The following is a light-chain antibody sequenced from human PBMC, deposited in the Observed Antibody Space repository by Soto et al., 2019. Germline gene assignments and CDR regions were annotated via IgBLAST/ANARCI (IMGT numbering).Light chain of an antibody. CDR1: KGLSSS. CDR2: KAS. J-gene: IGKJ2*03. Sequence: DIQRPHSPSTLSASLGARFPFTCRPSKGLSSSLAWYQQKPGKPPKLLIYKASSLQSGVPSRFSGSGSGTEFTLTITYLQPDDFATYYCQQYNSYYSFGQESKLEIK. V-gene: IGKV1-5*03. CDR3: QQYNSYYS.